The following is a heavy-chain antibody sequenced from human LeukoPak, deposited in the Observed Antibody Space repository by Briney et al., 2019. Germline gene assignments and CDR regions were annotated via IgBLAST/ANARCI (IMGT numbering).Heavy chain of an antibody. CDR3: ARAPVPSWVDY. V-gene: IGHV4-59*01. Sequence: SETLSLTCTGSGGSISSYYWSWIRQPPGKGLEWIGYIYYSGSTNYNPSLKSRVTISVDTSKNQFSLKLSSVTAADTAVYYCARAPVPSWVDYWGQGTLVTVSS. D-gene: IGHD6-13*01. CDR1: GGSISSYY. CDR2: IYYSGST. J-gene: IGHJ4*02.